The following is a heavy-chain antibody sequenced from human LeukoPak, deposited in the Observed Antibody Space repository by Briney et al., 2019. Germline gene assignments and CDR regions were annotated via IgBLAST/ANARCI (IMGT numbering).Heavy chain of an antibody. D-gene: IGHD4-17*01. CDR1: GGSISSYY. CDR3: AREKGDYGDLDY. CDR2: IYTSGST. J-gene: IGHJ4*02. Sequence: SPETLSLTCTVSGGSISSYYWSWIRQPAGKGLEWIGRIYTSGSTSYNPSLKSRVTMSVDTSKNQFSLKLSSVTAADTAVYYCAREKGDYGDLDYWGQGTLVTVSS. V-gene: IGHV4-4*07.